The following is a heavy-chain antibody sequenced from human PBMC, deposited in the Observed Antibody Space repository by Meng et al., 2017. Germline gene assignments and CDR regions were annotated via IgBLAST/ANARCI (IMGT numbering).Heavy chain of an antibody. J-gene: IGHJ6*02. CDR1: GFTFSSYW. CDR3: ARVKMVRGFYYGMDV. V-gene: IGHV3-74*01. CDR2: INSDGSST. D-gene: IGHD3-10*01. Sequence: GESLKISCAASGFTFSSYWMHWVRQAPGKGLVWVSRINSDGSSTSYADSVKGRFTISRDSAKNTLYLQMNSLRAEDTAVYYCARVKMVRGFYYGMDVWGQGTTVTVSS.